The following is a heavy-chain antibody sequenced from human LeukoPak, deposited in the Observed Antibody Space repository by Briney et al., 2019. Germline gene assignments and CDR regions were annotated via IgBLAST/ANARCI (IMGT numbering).Heavy chain of an antibody. V-gene: IGHV3-66*04. CDR2: IYSDGNT. J-gene: IGHJ4*02. CDR1: GFTVSSNY. Sequence: GGSLRLSCAASGFTVSSNYMSWVRQAPGKGLEWVSVIYSDGNTYYADSVKGRFTISRDNSKNTVYLQMNSLRAEDTAVYYCATPSGGYWSQGTLVTVSS. D-gene: IGHD6-25*01. CDR3: ATPSGGY.